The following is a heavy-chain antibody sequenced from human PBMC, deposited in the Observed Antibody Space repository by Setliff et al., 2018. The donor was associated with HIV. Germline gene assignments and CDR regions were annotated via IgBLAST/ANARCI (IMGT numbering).Heavy chain of an antibody. CDR2: IYSTGRT. D-gene: IGHD3-10*01. Sequence: SETLSLTCNVSGFSFRNSFYNWGWIRQPPGKGLEWIGNIYSTGRTYYKLSLESRVTISIDTSKNQLSLNVNSVTAADTATYYCARELLRSWDGSENSYKPYYFDYWGQGTLVTVSS. J-gene: IGHJ4*02. CDR1: GFSFRNSFYN. V-gene: IGHV4-39*02. CDR3: ARELLRSWDGSENSYKPYYFDY.